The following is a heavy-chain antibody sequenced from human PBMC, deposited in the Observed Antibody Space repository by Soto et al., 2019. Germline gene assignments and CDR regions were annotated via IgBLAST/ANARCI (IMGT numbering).Heavy chain of an antibody. J-gene: IGHJ4*02. Sequence: SENLPLTCAVYGGSFSGYYWSWIRQPPGKGLEWIGEINHSGSTNYNPSLKSRVTISVDTSKNQFSLKLSYVTAADTAVYYCARAVRYYDFWSGYYKSFDFCGQGTLVTVSS. D-gene: IGHD3-3*01. CDR1: GGSFSGYY. CDR2: INHSGST. V-gene: IGHV4-34*01. CDR3: ARAVRYYDFWSGYYKSFDF.